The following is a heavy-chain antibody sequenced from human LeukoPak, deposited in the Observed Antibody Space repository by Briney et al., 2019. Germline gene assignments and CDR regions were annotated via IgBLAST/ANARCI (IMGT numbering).Heavy chain of an antibody. J-gene: IGHJ4*02. CDR2: IISDGSST. Sequence: PGGSLRLSCAASGFTFSSYWMHWVRQAPGKGLVWVSLIISDGSSTTYADSVKGRFTISRDNAKNTLYLQMTSLRAEDTAVYYCARDRGHSSDYLGQGTLVTVSS. CDR3: ARDRGHSSDY. D-gene: IGHD5-18*01. V-gene: IGHV3-74*01. CDR1: GFTFSSYW.